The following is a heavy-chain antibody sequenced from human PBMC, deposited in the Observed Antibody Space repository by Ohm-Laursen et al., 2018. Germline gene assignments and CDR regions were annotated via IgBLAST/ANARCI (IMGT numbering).Heavy chain of an antibody. D-gene: IGHD3-22*01. CDR3: ARGTADSSGYYPDY. J-gene: IGHJ4*02. CDR1: GFIFRNFA. Sequence: SLRLSCAASGFIFRNFAMSWVRQAPGKGLEWVSSISDSGGTTYHADSVKGRFTISRDNAKNSLYLQMNSLRAEDTAVYYCARGTADSSGYYPDYWGQGTLVTVSS. CDR2: ISDSGGTT. V-gene: IGHV3-23*01.